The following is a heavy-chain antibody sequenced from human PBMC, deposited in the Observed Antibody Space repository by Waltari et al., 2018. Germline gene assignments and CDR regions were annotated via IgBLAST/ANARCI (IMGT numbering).Heavy chain of an antibody. J-gene: IGHJ6*02. Sequence: QVQLQQWGAGLLKPSETLSLTCAVYGGSFSGYYWSWIRQPPGKGLEWIGEINHSGSTNYNPSLKSRVTISVDTSKNQFSRKLSSVTAADTAAYYCAITYYYGSGSYTPNYYYGMDVWGQGTTVTVSS. CDR1: GGSFSGYY. D-gene: IGHD3-10*01. V-gene: IGHV4-34*01. CDR2: INHSGST. CDR3: AITYYYGSGSYTPNYYYGMDV.